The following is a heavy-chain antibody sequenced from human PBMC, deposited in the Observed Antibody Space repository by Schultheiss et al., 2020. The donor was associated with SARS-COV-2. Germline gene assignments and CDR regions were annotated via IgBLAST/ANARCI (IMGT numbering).Heavy chain of an antibody. J-gene: IGHJ4*02. CDR1: GFTFSRNA. CDR3: ARDYGGWSLDY. V-gene: IGHV3-74*01. D-gene: IGHD6-19*01. Sequence: GGSLRLSSAASGFTFSRNAINWVRQAPGKGLVWVSRINSDGSSTSYADSVKGRFTISRDNAKNTLYLQMNSLRAEDTAVYYCARDYGGWSLDYWGQGTLVTVSS. CDR2: INSDGSST.